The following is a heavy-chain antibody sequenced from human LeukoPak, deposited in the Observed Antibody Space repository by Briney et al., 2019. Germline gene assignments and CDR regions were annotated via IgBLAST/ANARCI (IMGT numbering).Heavy chain of an antibody. CDR3: ASTYYYDSSGYQLDY. D-gene: IGHD3-22*01. CDR1: GGSISSYY. CDR2: IYTSGST. J-gene: IGHJ4*02. V-gene: IGHV4-4*07. Sequence: PSETLSLTCTVSGGSISSYYWSWIRQPAGKGLEWIGRIYTSGSTNYNPSLKSRVTISVDTSKNQFSLKLSSVTAADTAVYYCASTYYYDSSGYQLDYWGQGTLVTVSS.